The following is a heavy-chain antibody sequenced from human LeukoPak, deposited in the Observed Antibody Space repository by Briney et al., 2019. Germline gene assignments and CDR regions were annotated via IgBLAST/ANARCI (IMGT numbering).Heavy chain of an antibody. D-gene: IGHD4-23*01. CDR3: ASRTSGGKGRTDY. V-gene: IGHV4-34*01. CDR2: INHSGST. CDR1: GGSFSGYY. Sequence: SETLSLTCAVYGGSFSGYYWGWIRQPPGKGLEWIGEINHSGSTNYNPSLKSRVTIPVDTSKNQFSLKLSSVTAADTAVYYCASRTSGGKGRTDYWGQGTLVTVSS. J-gene: IGHJ4*02.